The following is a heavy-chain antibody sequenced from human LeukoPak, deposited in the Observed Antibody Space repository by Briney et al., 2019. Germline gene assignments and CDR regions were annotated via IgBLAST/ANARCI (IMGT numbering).Heavy chain of an antibody. CDR3: ARERYSGSYYDY. V-gene: IGHV3-72*01. D-gene: IGHD1-26*01. J-gene: IGHJ4*02. Sequence: GGSLRLSCAASGFTFSDHYMDWVRQAPGKGLEWVGRTRNKANSYTTEYAASVKGRFTISRDDSKNSLYLQMNSLKTEDTAVYYCARERYSGSYYDYWGQRTLVTVSS. CDR1: GFTFSDHY. CDR2: TRNKANSYTT.